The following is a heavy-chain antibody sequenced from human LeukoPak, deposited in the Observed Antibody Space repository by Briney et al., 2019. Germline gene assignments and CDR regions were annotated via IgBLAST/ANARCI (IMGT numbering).Heavy chain of an antibody. J-gene: IGHJ3*02. V-gene: IGHV1-69*10. D-gene: IGHD2-8*01. CDR1: GGTSSSYT. Sequence: SVKVSCKASGGTSSSYTISWVRQAPGQGLEWMGWIIPIDGVENYAQKFQGRVTITADKLTSTAYTELSSLRSEDTAVYYCARALDCTNGVCFGDDAFDIWGQGTMVTVSS. CDR2: IIPIDGVE. CDR3: ARALDCTNGVCFGDDAFDI.